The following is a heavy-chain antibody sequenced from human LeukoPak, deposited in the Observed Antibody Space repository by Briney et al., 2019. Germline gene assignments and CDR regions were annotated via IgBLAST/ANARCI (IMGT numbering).Heavy chain of an antibody. V-gene: IGHV1-69*13. CDR2: IIPIFGTA. D-gene: IGHD5-24*01. Sequence: GASVKVSCKASGGTFSSYAISWVRQAPGQGLEWMGGIIPIFGTANYAQKFQGRVTITADESTSTAYMELSSLRSEDTAVYYCARERMATITLDYWGRGTLVTVSS. CDR1: GGTFSSYA. J-gene: IGHJ4*02. CDR3: ARERMATITLDY.